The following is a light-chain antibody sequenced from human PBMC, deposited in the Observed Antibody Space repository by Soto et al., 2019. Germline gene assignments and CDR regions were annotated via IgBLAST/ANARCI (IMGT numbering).Light chain of an antibody. CDR2: DAF. V-gene: IGKV3-15*01. J-gene: IGKJ4*01. Sequence: EKVMTQSPATLSLSPGERATLSCRASQNVKTRLAWYQQKPGQAPRLLIYDAFTRATGIPARFSGSASGTEFTLTISSLQSEDFAVYYCQQYDEWPLTLSGGTKVEIK. CDR3: QQYDEWPLT. CDR1: QNVKTR.